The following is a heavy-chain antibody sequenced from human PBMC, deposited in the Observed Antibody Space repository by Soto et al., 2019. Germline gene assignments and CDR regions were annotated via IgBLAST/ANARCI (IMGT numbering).Heavy chain of an antibody. D-gene: IGHD2-15*01. CDR1: GGSITTGGYY. CDR3: ARTKCSGGSCYLWSLDY. Sequence: TLSLTCTVSGGSITTGGYYWSWIRQLPGKGLEWIGHRYYSESTYYNPSLKSRVSISLDTSKNQFSLKLSFVTAADTAMYYCARTKCSGGSCYLWSLDYWGQGTPVTVSS. CDR2: RYYSEST. J-gene: IGHJ4*02. V-gene: IGHV4-31*03.